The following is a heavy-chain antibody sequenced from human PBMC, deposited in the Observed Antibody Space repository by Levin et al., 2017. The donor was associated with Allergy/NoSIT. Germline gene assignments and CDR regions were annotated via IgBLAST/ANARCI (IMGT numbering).Heavy chain of an antibody. Sequence: GGSLRLSCAASGFTVSSNYMSWVRQAPGKGLEWVSVIYSGGSTYYADSVKGRFTISRDNSKNTLYLQMNSLRAEDTAVYYCARGRRDYGDYRGAFDIWGQGTMVTVSS. CDR1: GFTVSSNY. CDR3: ARGRRDYGDYRGAFDI. J-gene: IGHJ3*02. V-gene: IGHV3-53*01. D-gene: IGHD4-17*01. CDR2: IYSGGST.